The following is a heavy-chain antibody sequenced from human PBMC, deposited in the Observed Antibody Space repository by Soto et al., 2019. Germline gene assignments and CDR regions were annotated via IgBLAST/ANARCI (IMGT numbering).Heavy chain of an antibody. Sequence: QVQXVXSXAEVKKPGSSVKVSCKASGGTFSSYTISWVRQAPGQGLEWMGRIIPILGIANYAQKFQGRVTITADKSTSTAYMELSSLRSEDTAVYYCARGFSGSGYQHWGQGTLVTVSS. CDR3: ARGFSGSGYQH. CDR2: IIPILGIA. CDR1: GGTFSSYT. V-gene: IGHV1-69*02. J-gene: IGHJ1*01. D-gene: IGHD3-22*01.